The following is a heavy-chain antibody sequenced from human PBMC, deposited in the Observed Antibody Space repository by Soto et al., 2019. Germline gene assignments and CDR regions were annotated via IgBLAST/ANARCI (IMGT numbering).Heavy chain of an antibody. D-gene: IGHD4-17*01. V-gene: IGHV3-9*01. CDR1: GFTFDDYA. CDR3: AKGPTVASGMDV. J-gene: IGHJ6*02. Sequence: EVQLVESGGGLVQPGRSLRLSCAASGFTFDDYAMHWVRQAPGKGLEWVSGISWNSGSIGYADSVKGRFTISRDNAKNSLYLPMNSLRAEDTALYYCAKGPTVASGMDVWGQGTTVTVSS. CDR2: ISWNSGSI.